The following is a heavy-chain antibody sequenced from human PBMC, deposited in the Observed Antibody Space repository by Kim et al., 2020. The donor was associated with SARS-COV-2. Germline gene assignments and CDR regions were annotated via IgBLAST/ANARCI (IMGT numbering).Heavy chain of an antibody. CDR1: GGTFSSYA. J-gene: IGHJ3*02. CDR2: IIPIFGTA. D-gene: IGHD1-26*01. CDR3: ASLHPHTPTGLAGGIDAFDI. V-gene: IGHV1-69*13. Sequence: SVKVSCKASGGTFSSYAISWVRQAPGQGLEWMGGIIPIFGTANYAQKFQGRVTITADESTSTAYMELSSLRSEDTAVYYCASLHPHTPTGLAGGIDAFDIWGQGTMVTVSS.